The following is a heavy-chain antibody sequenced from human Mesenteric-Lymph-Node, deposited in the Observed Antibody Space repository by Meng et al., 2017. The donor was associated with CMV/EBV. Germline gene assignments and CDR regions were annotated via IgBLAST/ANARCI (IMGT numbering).Heavy chain of an antibody. CDR1: GFTFSSYW. D-gene: IGHD3-10*01. CDR3: ACRGGDFDY. Sequence: GESLKISCAASGFTFSSYWMHWVRQAPGKGLVWVSRINSDGSSTSYADSVKGRFTISRDNAKNTLYLQMNSLRAEDTAVYYCACRGGDFDYWGQGTLVTAPQ. CDR2: INSDGSST. V-gene: IGHV3-74*01. J-gene: IGHJ4*02.